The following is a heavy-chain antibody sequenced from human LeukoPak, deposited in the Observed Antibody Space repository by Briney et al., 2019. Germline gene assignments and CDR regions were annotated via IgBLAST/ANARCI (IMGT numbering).Heavy chain of an antibody. Sequence: KPSETLSLTCTVSGGSISSYYWGWIRQPPGKGLEWIGSIYYSGSTYYNPSLKSRVTISVDTSKNQFSLKLSSVTAADTAVYYCARHPRYYYGSGRVYWGQGTLVTVSS. J-gene: IGHJ4*02. D-gene: IGHD3-10*01. CDR2: IYYSGST. CDR3: ARHPRYYYGSGRVY. CDR1: GGSISSYY. V-gene: IGHV4-39*01.